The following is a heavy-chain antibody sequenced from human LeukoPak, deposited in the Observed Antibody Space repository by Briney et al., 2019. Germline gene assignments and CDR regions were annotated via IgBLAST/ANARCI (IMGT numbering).Heavy chain of an antibody. J-gene: IGHJ4*02. D-gene: IGHD3-22*01. CDR3: ARTYYYDSSGQFGVDY. V-gene: IGHV4-34*01. CDR1: GGSFSGYY. CDR2: INHSGST. Sequence: SETLSLTCAVYGGSFSGYYWSWIRQPPGKGLEWIGEINHSGSTNYNPSLKSRVTISVDTSKNQFSLKLSSVTAADTAVYYCARTYYYDSSGQFGVDYWGQGTLVTVSS.